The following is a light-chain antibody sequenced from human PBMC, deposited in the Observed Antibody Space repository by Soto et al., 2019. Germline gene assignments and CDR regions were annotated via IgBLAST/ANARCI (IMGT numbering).Light chain of an antibody. CDR2: EVT. J-gene: IGLJ1*01. CDR1: SSDVGFYNF. V-gene: IGLV2-8*01. CDR3: SSYAGTSPFV. Sequence: QSALTQPPSASGSPGQSLTISCTGTSSDVGFYNFVSWYQQRPGKAPKLVIYEVTKRPSGVPDRFSGSKSGSTASLTVSGLQADDEADYYCSSYAGTSPFVFGSGTKLTVL.